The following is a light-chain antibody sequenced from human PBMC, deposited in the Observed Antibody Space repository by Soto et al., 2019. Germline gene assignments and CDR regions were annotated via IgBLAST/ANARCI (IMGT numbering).Light chain of an antibody. CDR3: AAWDDSLSGRHV. CDR1: SSNIGSNY. J-gene: IGLJ1*01. CDR2: GNN. Sequence: QSVLTQPPSASGTPGQRVTISCSGSSSNIGSNYVYWYQQLPGTAPKLLIYGNNQRPSGVPDRFSGSKSGTSASLAISGLRSEDEADYYCAAWDDSLSGRHVFGTGTKVTVL. V-gene: IGLV1-47*01.